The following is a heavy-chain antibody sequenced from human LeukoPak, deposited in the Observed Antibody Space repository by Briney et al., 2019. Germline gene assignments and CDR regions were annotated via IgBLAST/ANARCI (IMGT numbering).Heavy chain of an antibody. D-gene: IGHD5-18*01. V-gene: IGHV1-18*01. CDR1: GYTFTSYG. Sequence: ASVKVSCKASGYTFTSYGISWVRQAPGQGLEWMGGISAYNGNTNYAQKLQGRVTMTTDTSTSTAYMELRSLRSDDTAVYYCARDRPRTAGQEFDYWGQGTLVTVSS. J-gene: IGHJ4*02. CDR2: ISAYNGNT. CDR3: ARDRPRTAGQEFDY.